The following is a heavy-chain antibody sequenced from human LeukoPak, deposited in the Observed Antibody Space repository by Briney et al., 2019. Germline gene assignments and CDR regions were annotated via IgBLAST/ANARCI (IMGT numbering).Heavy chain of an antibody. J-gene: IGHJ3*02. CDR2: ISGSGGST. Sequence: QSGGSLRLSCAASGFTFSTYAMSWVRQAPGKGLEWVSSISGSGGSTYYADSVKGRFTISRDNSKNTLYLQMNSLRAEDTAVYYCAKSTGRRGGWELVPGFDAFDIWGQGTMVTVSS. D-gene: IGHD1-26*01. CDR1: GFTFSTYA. CDR3: AKSTGRRGGWELVPGFDAFDI. V-gene: IGHV3-23*01.